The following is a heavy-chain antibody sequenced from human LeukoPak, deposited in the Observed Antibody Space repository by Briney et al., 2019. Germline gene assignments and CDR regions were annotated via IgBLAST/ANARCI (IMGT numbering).Heavy chain of an antibody. D-gene: IGHD3-9*01. CDR2: IYSGGST. CDR3: AMTYYDILTGYFDFDY. J-gene: IGHJ4*02. CDR1: GFTVSSNY. Sequence: GGSLRLSCAASGFTVSSNYMSWVRQAPGKGLEWVSVIYSGGSTYYADSVKGRFTISRDNSKNTLYLQMNSLRAEDTAVYYCAMTYYDILTGYFDFDYWGQGTPVTVSS. V-gene: IGHV3-66*02.